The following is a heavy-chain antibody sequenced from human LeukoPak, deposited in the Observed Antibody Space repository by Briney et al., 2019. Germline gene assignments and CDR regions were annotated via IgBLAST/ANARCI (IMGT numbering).Heavy chain of an antibody. J-gene: IGHJ4*02. CDR1: GGSFSGYY. Sequence: SETLSLTCAVYGGSFSGYYWSWIRQPPGKGLEWIGEINHSGSTNYNPSLKSRVTISVDTSKNQFSLKLSSVTAADTAVHYCARVARSKRWLQVLDYWGQGTLVTVSS. CDR3: ARVARSKRWLQVLDY. D-gene: IGHD5-24*01. V-gene: IGHV4-34*01. CDR2: INHSGST.